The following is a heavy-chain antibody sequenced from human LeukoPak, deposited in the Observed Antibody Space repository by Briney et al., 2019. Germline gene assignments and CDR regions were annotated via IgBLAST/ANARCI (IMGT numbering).Heavy chain of an antibody. Sequence: GGSLRLSCAASGFTFSSYGMHWVRQAPGKGLEWVAFIWYDGSNKYYADSVKGRFTISRQNAKKSVFLQMNSLRAEDTAVYYCARHRSGGSQDDAFDIWGQGTMVTVSS. D-gene: IGHD2-15*01. CDR3: ARHRSGGSQDDAFDI. J-gene: IGHJ3*02. V-gene: IGHV3-33*01. CDR2: IWYDGSNK. CDR1: GFTFSSYG.